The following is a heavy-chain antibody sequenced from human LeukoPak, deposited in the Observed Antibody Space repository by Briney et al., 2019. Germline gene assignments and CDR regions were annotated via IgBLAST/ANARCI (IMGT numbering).Heavy chain of an antibody. CDR2: ISYDGSNK. D-gene: IGHD3-22*01. V-gene: IGHV3-30*18. Sequence: GRSLRLSCAASGFTFSNYGMHWVRQAPGKGLEWVAVISYDGSNKYYADSVKGRFTISRDNSKNTLYLQMNSLRAEDTAVYYCAKGSNYYDSSGYPRFYGMDVWGQGTTVTVSS. CDR3: AKGSNYYDSSGYPRFYGMDV. CDR1: GFTFSNYG. J-gene: IGHJ6*02.